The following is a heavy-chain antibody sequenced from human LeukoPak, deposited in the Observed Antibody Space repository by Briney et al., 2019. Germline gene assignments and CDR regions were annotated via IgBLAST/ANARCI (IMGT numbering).Heavy chain of an antibody. Sequence: PSETLSLTCGVSGTPFSSYYWSWIRQTPGKGLEWIGEVNHSGYTNMNPSLKSRVTILLDTSNNYFSLKLTSVTAADTAVYYCARLLDNDTSGDPDTFDMWGQGTMVTVSS. J-gene: IGHJ3*02. CDR1: GTPFSSYY. D-gene: IGHD3-22*01. CDR2: VNHSGYT. V-gene: IGHV4-34*01. CDR3: ARLLDNDTSGDPDTFDM.